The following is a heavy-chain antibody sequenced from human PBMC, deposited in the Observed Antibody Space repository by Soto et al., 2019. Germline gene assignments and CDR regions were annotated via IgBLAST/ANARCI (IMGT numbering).Heavy chain of an antibody. V-gene: IGHV4-61*05. CDR1: GGSISSSSYY. Sequence: SETLSLTCTVSGGSISSSSYYWSWIRQPPGKGLEWIGYIYYSGSTNYNPSLKSRVTISVDTSKNQFSLKLSSVTAADTAVYYCARGGVDYYDSSGYYFSPYYFDYWGQGTLVTVSS. J-gene: IGHJ4*02. CDR3: ARGGVDYYDSSGYYFSPYYFDY. D-gene: IGHD3-22*01. CDR2: IYYSGST.